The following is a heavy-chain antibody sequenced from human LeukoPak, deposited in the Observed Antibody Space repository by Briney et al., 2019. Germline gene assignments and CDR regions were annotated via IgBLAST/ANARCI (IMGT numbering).Heavy chain of an antibody. D-gene: IGHD3-10*01. Sequence: GGSLRLSCAVSGFNFYNTGMSWVRQAPGKGLEWFSAICGGGSDTKYADSVRGVFTTSGDISRNTLYLQSNILRADTTALYYCAKDARGVIVRWFDVWGKGTMVTVSS. CDR3: AKDARGVIVRWFDV. J-gene: IGHJ5*02. V-gene: IGHV3-23*01. CDR1: GFNFYNTG. CDR2: ICGGGSDT.